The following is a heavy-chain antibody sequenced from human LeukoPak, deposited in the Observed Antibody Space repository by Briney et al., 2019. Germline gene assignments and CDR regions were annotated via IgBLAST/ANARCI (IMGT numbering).Heavy chain of an antibody. CDR3: ARRAFGVGYYFDY. CDR2: IGRSGDAK. J-gene: IGHJ4*02. D-gene: IGHD3-3*01. Sequence: GGSLRLSCTASEFTFSSHEMIWVRQAPGKGLEWISYIGRSGDAKYYADSVMGRFTISRDNSKNSLYLQMNSLRADDTAVYYCARRAFGVGYYFDYWGQGTLVTVSS. V-gene: IGHV3-48*03. CDR1: EFTFSSHE.